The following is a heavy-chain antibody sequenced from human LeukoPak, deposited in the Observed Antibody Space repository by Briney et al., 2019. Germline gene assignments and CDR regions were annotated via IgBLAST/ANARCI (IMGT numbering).Heavy chain of an antibody. V-gene: IGHV1-69*05. Sequence: SVKVSCKASGGTFSSYAISWVRQAPGQGLEWMGGIIPIFGTANYAQKFQGRVTITTDESTSTAYMELSSLRSEDTAVYYCARSKLFLGWSSPYYYYYMDVWGKGTTVTVSS. CDR1: GGTFSSYA. D-gene: IGHD3-3*01. CDR2: IIPIFGTA. J-gene: IGHJ6*03. CDR3: ARSKLFLGWSSPYYYYYMDV.